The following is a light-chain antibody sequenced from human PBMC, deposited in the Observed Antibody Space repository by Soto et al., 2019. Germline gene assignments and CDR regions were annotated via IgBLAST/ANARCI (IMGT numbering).Light chain of an antibody. V-gene: IGLV2-14*01. CDR2: DVS. CDR1: SSDVGGYNY. Sequence: QSALTQPASVSGSPGQSITISCTGTSSDVGGYNYVSWYQQYPGKAPKVIIYDVSNRPSGVSDRFSGSKTGNTASLTNSGLQAEDEAEYYCSSYTSTSTYVFGSGTKLTVL. CDR3: SSYTSTSTYV. J-gene: IGLJ1*01.